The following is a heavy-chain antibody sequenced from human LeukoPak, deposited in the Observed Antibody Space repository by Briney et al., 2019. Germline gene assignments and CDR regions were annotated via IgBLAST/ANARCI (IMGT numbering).Heavy chain of an antibody. Sequence: PSETLTLTCSVSGGSIRNYFWSWIRQPAGEGLEWIGRIYTSGSTDYNPSLRSRVTMSVDTSRNQFSLKLTSVTAADTAVYYCARESKSYDGSGYYHDYWGQGTMVAVSS. J-gene: IGHJ4*02. CDR3: ARESKSYDGSGYYHDY. V-gene: IGHV4-4*07. D-gene: IGHD3-22*01. CDR2: IYTSGST. CDR1: GGSIRNYF.